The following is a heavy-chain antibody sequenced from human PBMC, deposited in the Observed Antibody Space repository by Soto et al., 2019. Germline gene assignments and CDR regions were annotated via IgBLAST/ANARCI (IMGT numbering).Heavy chain of an antibody. J-gene: IGHJ6*02. CDR2: IYPGDSDT. CDR1: GYSFTSYW. Sequence: PGESLKISCKGSGYSFTSYWIGWVRQMPGKGLEWMGIIYPGDSDTRYSPSFQGQVTISADKSISTAYLQWSSLKASDTAMYYCASHRRVGANPYYYGMDVWGQGTTVTVSS. CDR3: ASHRRVGANPYYYGMDV. V-gene: IGHV5-51*01. D-gene: IGHD1-26*01.